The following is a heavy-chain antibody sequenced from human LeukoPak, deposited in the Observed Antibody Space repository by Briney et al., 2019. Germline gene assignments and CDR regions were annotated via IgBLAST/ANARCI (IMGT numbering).Heavy chain of an antibody. CDR3: ARAPNWNYRDWYFDL. CDR2: INPSGGST. CDR1: GYTFTSYY. D-gene: IGHD1-7*01. J-gene: IGHJ2*01. Sequence: ASVKVSCKASGYTFTSYYMHWVRQAPGQGLEWMGIINPSGGSTSYAQKFQGRVTMTRDTSTSTVYMELSSLRSEDTAVYYYARAPNWNYRDWYFDLWGRGTLVTVSS. V-gene: IGHV1-46*01.